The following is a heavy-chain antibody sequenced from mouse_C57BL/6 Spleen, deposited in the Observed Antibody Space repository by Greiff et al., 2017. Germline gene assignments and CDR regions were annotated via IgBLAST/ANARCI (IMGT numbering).Heavy chain of an antibody. CDR2: IYPRDGST. D-gene: IGHD4-1*01. CDR3: AITGTEYFDY. Sequence: ESGPELVKPGASVKLSCKASGYTFTSYDINWVKQRPGQGLEWIGWIYPRDGSTKYNEKFKGKATLTVDTSSSTAYMELHSLTSEDSAVYFCAITGTEYFDYWGQGTTLTVSS. J-gene: IGHJ2*01. CDR1: GYTFTSYD. V-gene: IGHV1-85*01.